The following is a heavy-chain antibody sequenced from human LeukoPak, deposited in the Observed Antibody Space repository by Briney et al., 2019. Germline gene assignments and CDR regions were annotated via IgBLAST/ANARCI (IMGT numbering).Heavy chain of an antibody. CDR1: GYTFTSYA. D-gene: IGHD5-18*01. CDR3: ARGGATAMVNRASLNWFDP. J-gene: IGHJ5*02. CDR2: INAGNGNT. Sequence: ASVKVSCKASGYTFTSYAMHWVRRAPGQRLEWMGWINAGNGNTKYSQKFQGRVTITRDTSASTAYMELSSLRSEDTAVYYCARGGATAMVNRASLNWFDPWGQGTLVTVSS. V-gene: IGHV1-3*01.